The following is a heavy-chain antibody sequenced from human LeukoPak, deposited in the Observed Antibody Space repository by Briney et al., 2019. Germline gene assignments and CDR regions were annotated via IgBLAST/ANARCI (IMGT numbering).Heavy chain of an antibody. CDR1: GFTFSSYG. Sequence: GGSLRLSCAASGFTFSSYGMHWVRQAPGKGLEWVAVIWYDGSNKYYADSVKGRFTISRDNSKNTLYLQMNSLRAEDTAAYYCARDGVGALMYYFDYWGQGTLVTVSS. V-gene: IGHV3-33*01. J-gene: IGHJ4*02. CDR3: ARDGVGALMYYFDY. CDR2: IWYDGSNK. D-gene: IGHD1-26*01.